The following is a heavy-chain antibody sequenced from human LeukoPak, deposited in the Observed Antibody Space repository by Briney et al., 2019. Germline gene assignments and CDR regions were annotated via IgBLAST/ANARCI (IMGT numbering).Heavy chain of an antibody. D-gene: IGHD3-10*01. CDR1: GGSFSGYY. V-gene: IGHV4-34*09. Sequence: PSETLSLTCAVYGGSFSGYYWSWIRQPPGKGLEWIGEINHSGSTNYNPSLKSRVTISVDTSKNQFSLKLSSVTAADTAVYYCARDRDSGPYFDYWGQGTLVTVSS. CDR3: ARDRDSGPYFDY. J-gene: IGHJ4*02. CDR2: INHSGST.